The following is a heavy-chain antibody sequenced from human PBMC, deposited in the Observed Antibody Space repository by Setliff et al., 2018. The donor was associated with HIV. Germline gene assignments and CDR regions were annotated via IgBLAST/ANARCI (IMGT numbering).Heavy chain of an antibody. CDR2: ISGSGVST. CDR1: GFAFSSHA. CDR3: AKDGHDQDHYYHMDV. D-gene: IGHD1-1*01. J-gene: IGHJ6*03. Sequence: GGSLRLSCAASGFAFSSHAMNWVRQAPGKGLEWVSAISGSGVSTYSADSVKGRFTISRDSSKNTLYLQLTSLRAEDTAVYYCAKDGHDQDHYYHMDVWGKGTTVTVSS. V-gene: IGHV3-23*01.